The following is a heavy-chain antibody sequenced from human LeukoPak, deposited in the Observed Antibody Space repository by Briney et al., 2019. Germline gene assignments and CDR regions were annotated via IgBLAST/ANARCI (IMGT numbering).Heavy chain of an antibody. D-gene: IGHD3-10*01. CDR1: GFTFSSYS. CDR3: AKEAASGSGNQYPNAFDI. V-gene: IGHV3-21*04. CDR2: ISSSSSYI. J-gene: IGHJ3*02. Sequence: AGGSLRLSCGASGFTFSSYSMNWVRQAPGKGLEWVSSISSSSSYIYYADSVKGRFTISRDNAKNSLYLQMNSLRAEDTALYYCAKEAASGSGNQYPNAFDIWGQGTMVTVSS.